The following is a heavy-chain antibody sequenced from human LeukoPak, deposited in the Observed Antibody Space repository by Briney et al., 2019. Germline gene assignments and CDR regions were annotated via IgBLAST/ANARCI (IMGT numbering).Heavy chain of an antibody. V-gene: IGHV1-8*02. J-gene: IGHJ4*02. Sequence: GASVKVSCKASGGTFSSYDINWVRQATGQGLEWMGWMNPNSGNTGYAQKFQGRVTMTRNTSISTAYMELSSLRSEDTAVYYCAISFYYDSSGSAGYYFDYWGQGTLVTVSS. CDR2: MNPNSGNT. D-gene: IGHD3-22*01. CDR1: GGTFSSYD. CDR3: AISFYYDSSGSAGYYFDY.